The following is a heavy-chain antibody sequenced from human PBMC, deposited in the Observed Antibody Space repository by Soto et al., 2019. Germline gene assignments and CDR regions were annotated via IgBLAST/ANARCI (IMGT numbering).Heavy chain of an antibody. CDR3: AAESHPAEGMDV. J-gene: IGHJ6*02. CDR1: GYTFINYD. CDR2: MNPGSGKT. Sequence: ASVKVSCKASGYTFINYDISWVRQATGQGLEWMGWMNPGSGKTGYANKFQGRVTITRDMSTSTAYMELGSLRSEDTAVYYCAAESHPAEGMDVWGQGTTVTVSS. V-gene: IGHV1-8*03.